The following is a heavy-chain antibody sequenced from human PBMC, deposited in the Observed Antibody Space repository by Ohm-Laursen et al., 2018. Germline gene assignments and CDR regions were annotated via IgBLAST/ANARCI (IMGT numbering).Heavy chain of an antibody. J-gene: IGHJ5*02. Sequence: ASVKVSCKASGYTFTGYYMHWVRQAPGQGLEWMGWINPNSGGTNYAQKFQGRVTITRDMSTSTAYMELSSLRSEDTAVYYCAAEGLGPFDPWGQGTLVTVSS. V-gene: IGHV1-2*02. D-gene: IGHD5/OR15-5a*01. CDR3: AAEGLGPFDP. CDR1: GYTFTGYY. CDR2: INPNSGGT.